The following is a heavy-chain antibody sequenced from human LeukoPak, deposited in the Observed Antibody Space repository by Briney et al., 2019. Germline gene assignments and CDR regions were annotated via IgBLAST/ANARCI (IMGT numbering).Heavy chain of an antibody. V-gene: IGHV1-69*13. J-gene: IGHJ6*02. CDR2: IIPIFGTA. Sequence: ASVKVSCKASGGTFSSYAISWVRQAPGQGLEWMGGIIPIFGTANHAQKFQGRVTITADESTSTAYMELSSLRSEDTAVYYCAREEFVGYYYGMDVWGQGTTVTVSS. CDR1: GGTFSSYA. D-gene: IGHD3-16*01. CDR3: AREEFVGYYYGMDV.